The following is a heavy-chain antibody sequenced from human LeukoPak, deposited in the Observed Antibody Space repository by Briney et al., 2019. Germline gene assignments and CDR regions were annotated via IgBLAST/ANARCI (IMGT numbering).Heavy chain of an antibody. D-gene: IGHD3-10*01. CDR2: ISSSSSYI. CDR3: ARVPKGYGSIRNYYYYMDV. CDR1: GFSFSSYN. V-gene: IGHV3-21*01. J-gene: IGHJ6*03. Sequence: GGSLRLSCAASGFSFSSYNMNWVRQAPGRGLEWVSFISSSSSYIYYVDSVKGRFTISRDNAKSSLYLQMNSLRAEDTAVYYCARVPKGYGSIRNYYYYMDVWGKGTTVTVSS.